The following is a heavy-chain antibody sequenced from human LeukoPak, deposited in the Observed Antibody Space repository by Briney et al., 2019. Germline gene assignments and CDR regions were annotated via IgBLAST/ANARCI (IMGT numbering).Heavy chain of an antibody. CDR2: IIPIFGTA. CDR3: ARDLANGDYVY. Sequence: SVKVSSTASGGTFSSYAISWVRQAPGQGLEWMGGIIPIFGTANYAQKFQGRVTITADESTSTAYMELSSLRSEDTAVYYCARDLANGDYVYWGQGTLVTVSS. V-gene: IGHV1-69*13. D-gene: IGHD4-17*01. J-gene: IGHJ4*02. CDR1: GGTFSSYA.